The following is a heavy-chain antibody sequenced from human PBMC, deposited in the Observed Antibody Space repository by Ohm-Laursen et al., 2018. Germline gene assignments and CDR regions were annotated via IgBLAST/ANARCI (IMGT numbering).Heavy chain of an antibody. D-gene: IGHD6-6*01. CDR2: FDPEDGET. CDR1: GYTLTELS. Sequence: ASVKVSCKVSGYTLTELSMHWVRQAPGKGLEWMGGFDPEDGETIYAQKFQGRVTMTEDTSTDTAYMELSSLRSEDTAVYYCATSKWAHIAARVWGYFDLWGRGTLVTVSS. CDR3: ATSKWAHIAARVWGYFDL. J-gene: IGHJ2*01. V-gene: IGHV1-24*01.